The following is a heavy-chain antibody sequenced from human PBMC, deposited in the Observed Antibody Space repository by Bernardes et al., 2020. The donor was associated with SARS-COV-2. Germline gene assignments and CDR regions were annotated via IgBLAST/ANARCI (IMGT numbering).Heavy chain of an antibody. CDR3: ARALHLWFGEIDWYFDL. Sequence: LSLTCTVSGGSISSGSYYWSWIRQPAGKGLEWIGRIYTSGSTNYNPSLKSRVTISVDTSKNQFSLKLSSVTAADTAVYYCARALHLWFGEIDWYFDLWGRGTLVTVSS. CDR1: GGSISSGSYY. CDR2: IYTSGST. J-gene: IGHJ2*01. D-gene: IGHD3-10*01. V-gene: IGHV4-61*02.